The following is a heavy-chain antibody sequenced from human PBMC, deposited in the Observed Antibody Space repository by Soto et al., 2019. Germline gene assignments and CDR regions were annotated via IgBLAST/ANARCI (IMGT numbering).Heavy chain of an antibody. CDR1: GFTFSSYS. Sequence: GGSLRLSCAASGFTFSSYSMNWVRQAPGKGLEWVSSISSSSSYIYYADSVKGRFTISRDNAKNSLYLQMNSLRAEDTAVYYCAREHRGYSYGYQSVFMDVWGQGTTVTVSS. V-gene: IGHV3-21*01. D-gene: IGHD5-18*01. CDR3: AREHRGYSYGYQSVFMDV. J-gene: IGHJ6*02. CDR2: ISSSSSYI.